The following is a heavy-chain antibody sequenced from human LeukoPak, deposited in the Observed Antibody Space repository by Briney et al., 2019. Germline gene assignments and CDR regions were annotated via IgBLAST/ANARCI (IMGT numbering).Heavy chain of an antibody. D-gene: IGHD3-10*01. CDR1: GGSISSSSYY. Sequence: SETLSLTCTVPGGSISSSSYYWGWIRQPPGTGLAWNGSIFYSGNTFYNPSLKRRVTISVDTAKNQFSLKLSSVTAADTSMYFYARHYHYGSGRYMPFDIWGQGTMVTVSS. J-gene: IGHJ3*02. CDR3: ARHYHYGSGRYMPFDI. CDR2: IFYSGNT. V-gene: IGHV4-39*01.